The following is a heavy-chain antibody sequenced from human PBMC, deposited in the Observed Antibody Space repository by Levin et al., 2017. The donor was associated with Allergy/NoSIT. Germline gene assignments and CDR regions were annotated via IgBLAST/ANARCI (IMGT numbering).Heavy chain of an antibody. D-gene: IGHD2-2*01. CDR1: GFTFSGSA. CDR3: TTSSGSCSSTSCYLPGY. V-gene: IGHV3-73*01. CDR2: IRSKANSYAT. Sequence: TGGSLRLSCAASGFTFSGSAMHWVRQASGKGLEWVGRIRSKANSYATAYAASVKGRFTISRDDSKNTAYLQMNSLKTEDTAVYYCTTSSGSCSSTSCYLPGYWGQGTLVTVSS. J-gene: IGHJ4*02.